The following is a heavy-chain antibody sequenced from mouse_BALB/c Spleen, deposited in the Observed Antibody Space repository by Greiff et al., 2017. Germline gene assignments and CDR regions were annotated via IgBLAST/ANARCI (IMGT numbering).Heavy chain of an antibody. J-gene: IGHJ2*01. CDR2: INPYNDGT. CDR1: GYTFTSYV. CDR3: ARRGYYYGSSFDY. Sequence: VQLKESGPELVKPGASVKMSCKASGYTFTSYVMHWVKQKPGQGLEWIGYINPYNDGTKYNEKFKGKATLTSDKSSSTAYMELSSLTSEDSAVYYCARRGYYYGSSFDYWGQGTTLTVSS. V-gene: IGHV1-14*01. D-gene: IGHD1-1*01.